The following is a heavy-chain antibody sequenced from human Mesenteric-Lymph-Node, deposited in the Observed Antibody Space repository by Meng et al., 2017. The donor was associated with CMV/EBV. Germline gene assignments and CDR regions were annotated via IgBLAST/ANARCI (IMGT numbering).Heavy chain of an antibody. J-gene: IGHJ6*02. V-gene: IGHV1-2*02. D-gene: IGHD3-3*02. CDR3: ARVSTWDFYYGVDV. CDR2: INPNNGAT. Sequence: ASVKVSCKASGYTFTGYYMHWVRQAPGQGLEWVGWINPNNGATNYAQNFQGRVTMTTDTSISTAYMELSGLRSDDTAVYYCARVSTWDFYYGVDVWGQGTTVTVSS. CDR1: GYTFTGYY.